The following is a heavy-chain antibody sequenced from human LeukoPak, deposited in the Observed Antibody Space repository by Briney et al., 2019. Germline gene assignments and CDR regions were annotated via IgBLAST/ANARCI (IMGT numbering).Heavy chain of an antibody. V-gene: IGHV1-2*02. CDR1: GYTFTGYY. J-gene: IGHJ4*02. CDR2: INPNSGGT. Sequence: GASVKVSCKASGYTFTGYYMHWVRQAPGQGLEWMGWINPNSGGTNYAQKFQGRVTMTRDTSISTAYMELSRLRSDDTAVCYCARSDSSGFKNDYWGQGTLVTVSS. D-gene: IGHD3-22*01. CDR3: ARSDSSGFKNDY.